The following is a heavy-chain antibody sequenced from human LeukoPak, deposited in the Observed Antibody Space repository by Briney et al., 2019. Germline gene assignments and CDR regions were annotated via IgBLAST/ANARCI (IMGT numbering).Heavy chain of an antibody. Sequence: PGGSLRLSCAASGFTFSSCAMSWVRQAPGQGLEWVSTISGNGGSTYYADSVKGRFTISRDNAKNSLYLQMNRLRAEDTAVYYCASSLTSGGLFDYWGQGTLVTVSS. CDR3: ASSLTSGGLFDY. CDR2: ISGNGGST. D-gene: IGHD2-15*01. CDR1: GFTFSSCA. V-gene: IGHV3-23*01. J-gene: IGHJ4*02.